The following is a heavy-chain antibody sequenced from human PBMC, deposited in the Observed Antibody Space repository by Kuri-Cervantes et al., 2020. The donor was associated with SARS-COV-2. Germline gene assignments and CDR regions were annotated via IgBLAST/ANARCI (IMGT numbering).Heavy chain of an antibody. CDR2: INPDTGYT. Sequence: ASVKVSCKASGYTFTGYYMHWVRQAPGQGLEWVGWINPDTGYTNYAQKFQGRVTMTRDTSISTAYMEMGRLRSDDTAVYYCARASNDFWSGNYFDYWGQGPLVTVSS. J-gene: IGHJ4*02. CDR3: ARASNDFWSGNYFDY. D-gene: IGHD3-3*01. CDR1: GYTFTGYY. V-gene: IGHV1-2*02.